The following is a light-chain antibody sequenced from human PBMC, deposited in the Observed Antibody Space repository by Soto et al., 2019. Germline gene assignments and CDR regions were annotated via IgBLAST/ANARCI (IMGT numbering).Light chain of an antibody. CDR3: QHYNSYSEA. CDR1: QTISSW. CDR2: KAS. V-gene: IGKV1-5*03. J-gene: IGKJ1*01. Sequence: DIQMTQSPSPLSGSVGDRVTTTCRASQTISSWLAWYQQKPGKAPKLMIYKASTLKSGVPSRFSGSGSGTEFTLTISSLQPDDVATYYCQHYNSYSEAFGQGTKV.